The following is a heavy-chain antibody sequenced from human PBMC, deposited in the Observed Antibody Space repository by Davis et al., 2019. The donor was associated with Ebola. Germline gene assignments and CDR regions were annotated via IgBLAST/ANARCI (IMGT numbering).Heavy chain of an antibody. CDR1: GYTFTNYY. Sequence: ASVKVSCKTSGYTFTNYYMHWVRQAPGQGLEWMGMINPNDGRTIYAQKFQGRVTMTRDTSINTAYMELSSLISEDTAIYYCTKGGGNKLFDAFDFWGQGTMVTVSS. V-gene: IGHV1-46*01. D-gene: IGHD2-15*01. CDR3: TKGGGNKLFDAFDF. J-gene: IGHJ3*01. CDR2: INPNDGRT.